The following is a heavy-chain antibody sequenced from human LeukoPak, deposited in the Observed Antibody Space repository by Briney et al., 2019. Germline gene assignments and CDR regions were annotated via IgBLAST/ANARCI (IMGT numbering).Heavy chain of an antibody. V-gene: IGHV4-30-2*01. Sequence: PSGTLSLTCTVSGGFISSGSHYWSWIRQPPGKGLEWIAYIYHSGTTYYNPSLKSRATMSVDRSKNQCTLKLKSVTAADTVVYYGARGARYYFDYWGQGTLVTVSS. CDR2: IYHSGTT. J-gene: IGHJ4*02. CDR1: GGFISSGSHY. D-gene: IGHD5-12*01. CDR3: ARGARYYFDY.